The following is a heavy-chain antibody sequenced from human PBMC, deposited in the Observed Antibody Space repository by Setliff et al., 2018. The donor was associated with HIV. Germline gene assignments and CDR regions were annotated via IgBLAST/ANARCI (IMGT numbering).Heavy chain of an antibody. Sequence: GGSLRLSCAASGFTFSRYNMNWVRQAPGKGLEWVSSISSSSSYMYYADSVKGRFTISRDNAKRSLYLRMNSLRAEDTAVYYCAIDVIGGWLRPMPDFWGPGTLVTVSS. D-gene: IGHD5-12*01. J-gene: IGHJ4*02. CDR1: GFTFSRYN. CDR3: AIDVIGGWLRPMPDF. CDR2: ISSSSSYM. V-gene: IGHV3-21*01.